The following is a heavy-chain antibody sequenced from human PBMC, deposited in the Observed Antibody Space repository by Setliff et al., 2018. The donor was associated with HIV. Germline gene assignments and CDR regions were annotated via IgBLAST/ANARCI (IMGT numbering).Heavy chain of an antibody. J-gene: IGHJ6*03. V-gene: IGHV1-69*13. Sequence: ASVKVSCKASGGTFRGFGISWVVQAPGQGLEWMGQIIPIFGTPRYAQKFQGRVTITADESTSTVYMELSSLRSEDTAVYYCATNPEMATINYYCYYMDVWGKGTTVTGLL. CDR1: GGTFRGFG. D-gene: IGHD5-12*01. CDR3: ATNPEMATINYYCYYMDV. CDR2: IIPIFGTP.